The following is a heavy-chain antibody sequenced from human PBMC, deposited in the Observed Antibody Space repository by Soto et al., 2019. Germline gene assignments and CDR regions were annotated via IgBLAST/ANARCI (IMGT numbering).Heavy chain of an antibody. CDR3: ASPIYDSSGYYPYSYYYGMDV. J-gene: IGHJ6*02. Sequence: PGESLKISCKGSGYSFTSYWISWVRQMPGKGLEWMGRIDPSDSYTNYSPSFQGHVTISADKSISTAYLQWSSLKASDTAMYYCASPIYDSSGYYPYSYYYGMDVWGQGTTVTVSS. CDR2: IDPSDSYT. CDR1: GYSFTSYW. V-gene: IGHV5-10-1*01. D-gene: IGHD3-22*01.